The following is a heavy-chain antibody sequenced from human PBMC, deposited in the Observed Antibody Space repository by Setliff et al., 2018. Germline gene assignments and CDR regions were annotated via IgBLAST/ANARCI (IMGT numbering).Heavy chain of an antibody. CDR1: GGSFSDYY. CDR3: RFWSGYYKNDY. Sequence: SETLSLTCTVYGGSFSDYYWGWVRQPPGKGLEWIGEINHSGSTNYIPSLMSRLTISVDTSKNQFSLKLSSVTAADTAMYYCRFWSGYYKNDYWGQGTLVTVSS. D-gene: IGHD3-3*01. J-gene: IGHJ4*02. V-gene: IGHV4-34*01. CDR2: INHSGST.